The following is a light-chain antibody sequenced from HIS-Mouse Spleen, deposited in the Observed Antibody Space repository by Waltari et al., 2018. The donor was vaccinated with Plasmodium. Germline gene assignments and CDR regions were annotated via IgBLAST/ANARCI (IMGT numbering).Light chain of an antibody. CDR1: EFPQKY. CDR3: YSTDSSGNHRV. J-gene: IGLJ3*02. Sequence: SYELTQPPSVSVSPGHTARIPCSGAEFPQKYAYWYKQKSGQAPVLDIYEDSKRPSGSPGRFSGSSSGTMATLTISGAQVEDEADYYCYSTDSSGNHRVFGGGTKLTVL. CDR2: EDS. V-gene: IGLV3-10*01.